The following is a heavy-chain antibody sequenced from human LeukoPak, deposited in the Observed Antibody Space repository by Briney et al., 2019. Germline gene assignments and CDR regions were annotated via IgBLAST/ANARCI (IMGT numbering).Heavy chain of an antibody. CDR3: ARDRSTVTTWVDY. CDR2: IRYDGNNK. V-gene: IGHV3-30*02. J-gene: IGHJ4*02. Sequence: GGSLRLSCGASGFTFSNYGMLWVRQAPGKGLDCVAFIRYDGNNKLYADSVKGRFTISRDNSKNTLYLHINSLRAEDTAVYYCARDRSTVTTWVDYWGQGTLVTVSS. CDR1: GFTFSNYG. D-gene: IGHD4-17*01.